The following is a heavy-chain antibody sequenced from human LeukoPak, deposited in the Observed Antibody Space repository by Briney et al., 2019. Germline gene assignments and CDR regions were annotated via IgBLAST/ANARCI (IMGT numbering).Heavy chain of an antibody. V-gene: IGHV1-2*02. J-gene: IGHJ4*02. Sequence: GASVKVSCKASGYTFTAYFIHWVRQAPGQGLEWMGWINPHSGGTDYAQKFQGRVTMTRDTSISTAYMELSSLRSDDTAVYYCARDGDREVSSSNDYWGQGTLVTVSS. CDR3: ARDGDREVSSSNDY. CDR2: INPHSGGT. CDR1: GYTFTAYF. D-gene: IGHD5/OR15-5a*01.